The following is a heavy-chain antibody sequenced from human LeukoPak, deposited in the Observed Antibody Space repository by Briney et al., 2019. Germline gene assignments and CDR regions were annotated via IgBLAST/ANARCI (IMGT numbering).Heavy chain of an antibody. V-gene: IGHV3-23*01. J-gene: IGHJ6*02. CDR3: ARDSSGGGGMDV. Sequence: GGSLRLSCAASRLTFTYYAMNWVRQAPGKGLEWVSAISGSGGGTYYADSVQGRFTISRDNSKNTLYLQMNSLRAEDTAVYYCARDSSGGGGMDVWGQGTTVTVSS. D-gene: IGHD6-19*01. CDR2: ISGSGGGT. CDR1: RLTFTYYA.